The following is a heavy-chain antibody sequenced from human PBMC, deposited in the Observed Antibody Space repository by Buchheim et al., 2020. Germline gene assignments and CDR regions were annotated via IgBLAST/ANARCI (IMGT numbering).Heavy chain of an antibody. D-gene: IGHD6-13*01. CDR2: ISYDGSNK. CDR1: GFSFRSYG. CDR3: ANLGGGGQQPDY. Sequence: QVQLVESGGGVVQPGRSLRLSCVASGFSFRSYGMHWVRQAPGKCLEWLAAISYDGSNKDYADSVKGRFTISRDNSKNMLSLQLNSLRAEDTALYYCANLGGGGQQPDYWGQGTL. V-gene: IGHV3-30*18. J-gene: IGHJ4*02.